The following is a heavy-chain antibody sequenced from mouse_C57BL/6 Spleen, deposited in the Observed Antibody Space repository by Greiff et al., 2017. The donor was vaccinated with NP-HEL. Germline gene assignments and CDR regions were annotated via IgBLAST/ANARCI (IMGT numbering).Heavy chain of an antibody. J-gene: IGHJ4*01. CDR3: ARHRDYGNYERDAMDD. D-gene: IGHD2-1*01. V-gene: IGHV5-9*01. Sequence: EVKLMESGGGLVKPGGSLKLSCAASGFTFSSYTMSWVRQTPEKRLEWVATISGGGGNTYYPDSVKGRFTISRDNAKNTLYLQMSSLRSEDTALYYWARHRDYGNYERDAMDDWGQGTSVTVSS. CDR2: ISGGGGNT. CDR1: GFTFSSYT.